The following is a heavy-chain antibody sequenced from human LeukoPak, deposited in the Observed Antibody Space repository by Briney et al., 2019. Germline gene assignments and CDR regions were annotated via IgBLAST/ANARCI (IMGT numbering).Heavy chain of an antibody. V-gene: IGHV3-30*04. CDR3: ARKNGLDY. CDR1: GFIFSSYA. Sequence: GGSLRLSCAASGFIFSSYAMHWVRQAPGKGLEWVAVISFDGSHKYYADSVKGRFTISRENAKNSLYLQMNSLRAEDTAVYYCARKNGLDYWGQGTLVTVSS. J-gene: IGHJ4*02. CDR2: ISFDGSHK.